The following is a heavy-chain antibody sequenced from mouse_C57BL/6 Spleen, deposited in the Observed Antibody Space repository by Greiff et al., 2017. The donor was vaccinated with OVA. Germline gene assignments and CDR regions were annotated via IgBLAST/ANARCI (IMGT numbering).Heavy chain of an antibody. CDR2: IYPSDSET. CDR1: GYTFTSYW. J-gene: IGHJ2*01. V-gene: IGHV1-61*01. D-gene: IGHD1-1*01. Sequence: QVQLQQPGAELVRPGSSVKLSCKASGYTFTSYWMDWVKQRPGQGLEWIGNIYPSDSETHYNQKFKDKATLTVDKSSSTAYMQLSSLTSEDSAVYYCARYYGSGYYLDYWGQGTTLTVSS. CDR3: ARYYGSGYYLDY.